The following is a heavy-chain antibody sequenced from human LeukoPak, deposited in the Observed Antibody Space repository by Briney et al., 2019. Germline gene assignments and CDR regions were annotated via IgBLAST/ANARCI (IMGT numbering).Heavy chain of an antibody. CDR3: APTRYSSGWSWLDY. V-gene: IGHV4-39*01. Sequence: PSETLSLTCTVSGGSISSSSCYWGWIRQHPGRGLEWIGSIYYSGSTYYNPSLKSRVTISVDTSKNQFSLKLSSVTAADTAVYYCAPTRYSSGWSWLDYWGQGTLVTVSS. CDR2: IYYSGST. J-gene: IGHJ4*02. D-gene: IGHD6-19*01. CDR1: GGSISSSSCY.